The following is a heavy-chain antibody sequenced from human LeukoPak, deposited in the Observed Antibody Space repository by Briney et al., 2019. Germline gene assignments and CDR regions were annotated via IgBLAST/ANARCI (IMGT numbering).Heavy chain of an antibody. J-gene: IGHJ6*02. V-gene: IGHV3-7*03. D-gene: IGHD3-3*01. CDR2: IKQDGSEK. CDR3: ARTLRFFRFLDV. Sequence: GGSLRLSCAASGFTFSNYWMSWARQAPGKGLEWVANIKQDGSEKNYVDSVKGRFTISRDNAMSSLYLQMNSLRAEDTAVYYCARTLRFFRFLDVWGQGTTVTVSS. CDR1: GFTFSNYW.